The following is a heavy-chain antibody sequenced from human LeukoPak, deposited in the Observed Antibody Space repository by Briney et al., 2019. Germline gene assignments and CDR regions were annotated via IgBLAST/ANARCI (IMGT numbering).Heavy chain of an antibody. V-gene: IGHV4-34*01. J-gene: IGHJ6*03. CDR3: ATEYSSSSDYYYYYMDV. CDR2: ISHSGST. Sequence: PSETLSLTCAVYGGSFSGYYWSWIRQPPGKGLEGIGEISHSGSTNYNPSLKSRVTISVDTSKNQFSLKLSSVTAADTAVYYCATEYSSSSDYYYYYMDVWGKGTTVTVSS. D-gene: IGHD6-6*01. CDR1: GGSFSGYY.